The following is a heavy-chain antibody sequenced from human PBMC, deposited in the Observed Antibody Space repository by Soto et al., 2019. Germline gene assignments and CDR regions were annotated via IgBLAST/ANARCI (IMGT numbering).Heavy chain of an antibody. Sequence: GESLKISCKGSGYSFTSYWIGWVRQMPGKGLEWMGIIYPGDSDTRYSPSFQGQVTISADKSISTAYLQWSSLKASDTAVYYCAKSNYGGDDYFQYGLDVWGQGTTVTVS. CDR2: IYPGDSDT. D-gene: IGHD2-21*02. CDR3: AKSNYGGDDYFQYGLDV. CDR1: GYSFTSYW. V-gene: IGHV5-51*01. J-gene: IGHJ6*02.